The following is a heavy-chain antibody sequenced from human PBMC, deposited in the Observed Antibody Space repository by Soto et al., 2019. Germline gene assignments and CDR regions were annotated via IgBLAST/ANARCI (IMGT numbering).Heavy chain of an antibody. CDR3: ARDYFDSSDYTTNWFDP. Sequence: SETLSLTCSVSGDSISNSRFYWAWIRQPPGEGLEWIGSIYHTGNAYYNPSLKSRVTIFVDTSKNQFSLKLTSVTAADTALYYCARDYFDSSDYTTNWFDPWGQGSLVTVSS. V-gene: IGHV4-39*01. J-gene: IGHJ5*02. CDR2: IYHTGNA. D-gene: IGHD3-22*01. CDR1: GDSISNSRFY.